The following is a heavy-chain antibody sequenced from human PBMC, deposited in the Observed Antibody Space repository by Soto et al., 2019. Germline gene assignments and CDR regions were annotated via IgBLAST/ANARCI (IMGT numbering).Heavy chain of an antibody. Sequence: PGGSLRLSCEVSGFTFSMYSMSWVRQSPGKGLEWVAKIPQDGVDGHYADSVKGRFIISRDNDKNSLHLQLNNLRAEDTAVYYCARDHLILPAHDFFYGSDVWRRGATVTVSS. CDR2: IPQDGVDG. V-gene: IGHV3-7*03. J-gene: IGHJ6*02. CDR3: ARDHLILPAHDFFYGSDV. D-gene: IGHD2-21*02. CDR1: GFTFSMYS.